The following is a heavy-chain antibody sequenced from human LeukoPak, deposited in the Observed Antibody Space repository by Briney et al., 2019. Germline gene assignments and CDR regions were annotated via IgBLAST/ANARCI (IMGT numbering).Heavy chain of an antibody. D-gene: IGHD6-19*01. CDR1: GYTFTSYY. CDR3: ARDRGIAVAGREFDY. CDR2: INPSGGST. Sequence: ASVKVSCKASGYTFTSYYMHWVRQAPGQGLEWMGIINPSGGSTSYAQKFQGRVTMTRDTSTSTVYMELSSLRSEDTAVCYCARDRGIAVAGREFDYWGQGTLVTVSS. V-gene: IGHV1-46*01. J-gene: IGHJ4*02.